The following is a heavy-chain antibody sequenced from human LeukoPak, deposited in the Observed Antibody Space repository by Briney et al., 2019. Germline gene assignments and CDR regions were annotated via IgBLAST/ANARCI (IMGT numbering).Heavy chain of an antibody. CDR3: ARGHNWYYMDV. CDR1: GGPLSGHY. CDR2: VNHSGGT. J-gene: IGHJ6*03. Sequence: SETLSLTCTVSGGPLSGHYWSWIRQPPGKGLEWIGEVNHSGGTNYNPSLKSRVTMSVDTSMNQFSLKLSSVTAADTAVYYCARGHNWYYMDVWGKGTTVTVSS. D-gene: IGHD3-16*01. V-gene: IGHV4-34*01.